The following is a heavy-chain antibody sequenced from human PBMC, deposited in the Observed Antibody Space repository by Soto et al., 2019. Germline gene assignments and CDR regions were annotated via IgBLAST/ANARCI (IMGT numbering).Heavy chain of an antibody. CDR2: IIPIFGTA. J-gene: IGHJ4*02. V-gene: IGHV1-69*13. D-gene: IGHD5-12*01. CDR1: GGTFSSYA. Sequence: SVKVSCKASGGTFSSYAISWVRQAPGQGLEWMGGIIPIFGTANYAQKFQGRVTITADESTSTAYMELSSLRSEDTAVYYCARGGDGYNVTPLAPVDYWGQGTLVTVSS. CDR3: ARGGDGYNVTPLAPVDY.